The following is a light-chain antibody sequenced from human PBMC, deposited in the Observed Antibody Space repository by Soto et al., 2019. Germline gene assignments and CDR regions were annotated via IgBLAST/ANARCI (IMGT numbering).Light chain of an antibody. CDR1: QSVSSS. V-gene: IGKV3-15*01. CDR2: DTS. J-gene: IGKJ3*01. CDR3: QEYDNWSSFN. Sequence: EIGMTQSPATLSVSPGERTTLSCRASQSVSSSLAWYQQKPGQPPRLLIHDTSTRAAGIPDRFSGSGSGADFTLTTGNLQSEGSAVYYCQEYDNWSSFNFGPATKVVIK.